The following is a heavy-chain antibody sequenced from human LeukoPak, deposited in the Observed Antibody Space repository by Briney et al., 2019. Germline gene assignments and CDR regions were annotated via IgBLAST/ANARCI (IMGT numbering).Heavy chain of an antibody. D-gene: IGHD1-26*01. CDR3: AREGNMDSGAALQSYYYYYYMDV. V-gene: IGHV1-18*01. J-gene: IGHJ6*03. CDR1: GYSFTSYG. Sequence: GESLKISCKGSGYSFTSYGISWVRQAPGQGLEWMGWISAYNGNTNYAQKLQGRVTMTTDTSTSTAYMELRSLRSDDTAVYYCAREGNMDSGAALQSYYYYYYMDVWGKGTTVTVSS. CDR2: ISAYNGNT.